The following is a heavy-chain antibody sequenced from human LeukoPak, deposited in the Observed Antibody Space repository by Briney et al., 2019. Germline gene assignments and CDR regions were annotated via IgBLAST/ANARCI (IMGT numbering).Heavy chain of an antibody. Sequence: PSETLSLTCTVSGGSISSYYWSWIRQPPGKGLEWIGEINHSGSTNYNPSLKSRVTISVDTSKNQFSLKLSSVTAADTAVYYCARVGRYYDSSGYYQDYWGQGTLVTVSS. V-gene: IGHV4-34*01. CDR3: ARVGRYYDSSGYYQDY. CDR1: GGSISSYY. CDR2: INHSGST. D-gene: IGHD3-22*01. J-gene: IGHJ4*02.